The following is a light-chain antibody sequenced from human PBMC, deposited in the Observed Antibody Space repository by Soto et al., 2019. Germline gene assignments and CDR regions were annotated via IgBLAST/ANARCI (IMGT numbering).Light chain of an antibody. CDR2: DVS. CDR3: SSYTSSSTPV. J-gene: IGLJ2*01. Sequence: QSPLTQPASVSGSPGQSITISCTGTSSDVGGYNYVSWYQQHPGKAPKLMMYDVSNRPSGVSNRFSGSKSGNTASLTISGLQAEDEADYYCSSYTSSSTPVFGGGTQLNVL. CDR1: SSDVGGYNY. V-gene: IGLV2-14*01.